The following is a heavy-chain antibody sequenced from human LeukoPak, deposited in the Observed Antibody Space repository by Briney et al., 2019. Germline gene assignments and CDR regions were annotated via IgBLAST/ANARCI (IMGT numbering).Heavy chain of an antibody. CDR1: GYTFSGFY. Sequence: GASVKVSCKASGYTFSGFYAHWVRQAPGQGLEWMGIIKVSGGRTEYAQKFQGRVTVTRDMSTSTVYMELNNLRSEDTAVYYCAREPPESYYFDNWGQGTLVTVSS. CDR2: IKVSGGRT. CDR3: AREPPESYYFDN. V-gene: IGHV1-46*01. J-gene: IGHJ4*02.